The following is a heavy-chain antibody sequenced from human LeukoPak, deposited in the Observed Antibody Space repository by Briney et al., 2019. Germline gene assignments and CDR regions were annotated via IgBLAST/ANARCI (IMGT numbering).Heavy chain of an antibody. J-gene: IGHJ4*02. V-gene: IGHV1-18*01. CDR1: GGTFSSYA. D-gene: IGHD2-15*01. CDR2: ISAYNGNT. CDR3: ARDGWCSGGSCYPISL. Sequence: GASVKVSCKASGGTFSSYAISWVRQAPGQGLEWMGWISAYNGNTNYAQKLQGRVTMTTDTSTSTAYMELRSLRSDDTAVYYCARDGWCSGGSCYPISLWGQGTLVTVSS.